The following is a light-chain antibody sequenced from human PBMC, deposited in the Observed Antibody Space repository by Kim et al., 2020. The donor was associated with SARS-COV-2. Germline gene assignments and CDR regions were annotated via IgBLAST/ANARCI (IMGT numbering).Light chain of an antibody. J-gene: IGLJ3*02. V-gene: IGLV2-14*01. CDR1: SSDVGAYNY. Sequence: QSALTQPASVSGSPGQPITISCTGTSSDVGAYNYVSWYQQHPGKAPKLMIYDVSKRPSGVSNHFSGSKSGNTASLTISGLQAEDEADYYCSSYRGGGTLVFGGGTKVTVL. CDR2: DVS. CDR3: SSYRGGGTLV.